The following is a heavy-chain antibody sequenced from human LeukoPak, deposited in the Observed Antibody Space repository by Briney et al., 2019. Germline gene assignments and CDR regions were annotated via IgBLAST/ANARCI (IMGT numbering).Heavy chain of an antibody. Sequence: SETLPLTCTVSGGSISGYYWNWTRQPAGKGLEWIGRIHSGGTTNYNPSLASRVTMSVDTSKSQFSLKLTSVTAADTAVYYCARKAPMVEYASVWYDYWGQGTLGTVSS. CDR1: GGSISGYY. CDR3: ARKAPMVEYASVWYDY. J-gene: IGHJ4*02. CDR2: IHSGGTT. D-gene: IGHD6-19*01. V-gene: IGHV4-4*07.